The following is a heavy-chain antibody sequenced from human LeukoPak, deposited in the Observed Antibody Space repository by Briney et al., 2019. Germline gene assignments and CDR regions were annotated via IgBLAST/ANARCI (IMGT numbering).Heavy chain of an antibody. Sequence: PGRSLRLSRAASGFTFDDYAMHWVRQAPGKGLEWVSGISWNSGTKGYADSVKGRFTISRDNAKNSLYLQMNSLRGEDAALYYCAVLHYYAMDVWGQGTTVTVSS. CDR1: GFTFDDYA. D-gene: IGHD2-8*01. CDR3: AVLHYYAMDV. CDR2: ISWNSGTK. J-gene: IGHJ6*02. V-gene: IGHV3-9*01.